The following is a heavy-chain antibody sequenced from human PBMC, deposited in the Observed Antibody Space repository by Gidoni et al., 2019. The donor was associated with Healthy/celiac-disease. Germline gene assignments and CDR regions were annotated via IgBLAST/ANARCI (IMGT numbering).Heavy chain of an antibody. V-gene: IGHV3-23*01. CDR2: MSDSGGST. J-gene: IGHJ4*02. D-gene: IGHD3-22*01. CDR3: ANQGYYYDSSGQPPGDY. CDR1: GFTFSSYA. Sequence: EVQLLESGGGLVQPGGSLRLSCAASGFTFSSYAMSWVRQAPGKGLAWVSAMSDSGGSTYYADSVKGRFTISRDKSKNTLYLQMNSLRAEDTAVYYCANQGYYYDSSGQPPGDYWGQGTLVTVSS.